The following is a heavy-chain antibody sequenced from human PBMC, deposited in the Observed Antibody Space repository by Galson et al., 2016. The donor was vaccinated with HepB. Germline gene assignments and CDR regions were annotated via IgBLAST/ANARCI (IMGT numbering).Heavy chain of an antibody. Sequence: SVKVSCKASGYPFTDYGIFWVRQAPGQGLEWMGWINTRSGKTDYPQNFQGKITMATDTSTSTAYMELRSLRSDDTAVYYCARVHIRPQYFDMSPLDYWGQGTRVTVSS. V-gene: IGHV1-18*01. J-gene: IGHJ4*02. CDR1: GYPFTDYG. CDR2: INTRSGKT. CDR3: ARVHIRPQYFDMSPLDY. D-gene: IGHD3-9*01.